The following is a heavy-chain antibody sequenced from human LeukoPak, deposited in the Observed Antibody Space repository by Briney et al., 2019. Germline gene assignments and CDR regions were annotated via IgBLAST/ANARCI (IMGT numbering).Heavy chain of an antibody. CDR2: IIPIFGTA. CDR1: GGTFSSYA. J-gene: IGHJ4*02. Sequence: SVKVSCKASGGTFSSYAISWVRQAPGQGLEWMGRIIPIFGTANYAQKFQGRVTITTDESTSTAYMELSSLRSEDTAVYYCAITMVRGVMRGNLDYWGQGTLVTVPS. D-gene: IGHD3-10*01. V-gene: IGHV1-69*05. CDR3: AITMVRGVMRGNLDY.